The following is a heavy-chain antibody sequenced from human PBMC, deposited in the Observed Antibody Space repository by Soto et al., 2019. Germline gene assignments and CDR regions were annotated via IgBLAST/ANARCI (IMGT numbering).Heavy chain of an antibody. CDR3: AKDPGPQWLVRGAEY. CDR1: GLTFSSYE. D-gene: IGHD6-19*01. Sequence: EVQLVESGGGLVQPGGSLRLSCAASGLTFSSYEMNWVRQAPGKGLEWVSAISGSGGSTYYADSVKGRFTISRDNSKNTLYLQMNSLRAEDTAVYYCAKDPGPQWLVRGAEYWGQGTLVTVSS. CDR2: ISGSGGST. V-gene: IGHV3-23*04. J-gene: IGHJ4*02.